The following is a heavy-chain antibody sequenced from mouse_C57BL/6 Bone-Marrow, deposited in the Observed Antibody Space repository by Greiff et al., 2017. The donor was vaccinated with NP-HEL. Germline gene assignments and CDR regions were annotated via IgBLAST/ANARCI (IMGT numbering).Heavy chain of an antibody. CDR1: GFTFSSYG. J-gene: IGHJ2*01. V-gene: IGHV5-6*01. D-gene: IGHD4-1*01. CDR2: ISSGGSYT. Sequence: VQLKESGGDLVKPGGSLKLSCAASGFTFSSYGMSWVRQPPDKRLEWVATISSGGSYTYYPDSVKGRFPISRDNAKNTRYLQMSSLKSEDTAMYYCARHKDWDRGGNFDYWGQGTTLTVSS. CDR3: ARHKDWDRGGNFDY.